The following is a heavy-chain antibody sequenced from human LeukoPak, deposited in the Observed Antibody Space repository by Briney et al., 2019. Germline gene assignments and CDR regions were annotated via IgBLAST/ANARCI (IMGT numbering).Heavy chain of an antibody. CDR3: ARGDIGLRFLERLLHYGMDV. CDR2: MNPNSGNT. J-gene: IGHJ6*02. D-gene: IGHD3-3*01. V-gene: IGHV1-8*02. CDR1: GGTFSSYA. Sequence: ASVKVSCEASGGTFSSYAINWVRQATGQGLEWMGWMNPNSGNTGYAQKFQGRVTMTRNTSISTAYMELSSLRSEDTAVYYCARGDIGLRFLERLLHYGMDVWGQGTTVTVSS.